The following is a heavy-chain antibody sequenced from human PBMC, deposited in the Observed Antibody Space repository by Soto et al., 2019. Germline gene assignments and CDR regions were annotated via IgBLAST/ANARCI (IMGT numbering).Heavy chain of an antibody. D-gene: IGHD3-22*01. CDR3: ARGRTVRNYADDSSDYFYFFDY. CDR1: GDSISTFY. CDR2: VYYTGST. J-gene: IGHJ4*02. V-gene: IGHV4-59*01. Sequence: LSLTCTVSGDSISTFYWGWMRQSPGKELEWIGYVYYTGSTNYNPSLKSRVTISVDRSKNQFSLKLTSANAADTAVYYCARGRTVRNYADDSSDYFYFFDYWGQGTQVTAPQ.